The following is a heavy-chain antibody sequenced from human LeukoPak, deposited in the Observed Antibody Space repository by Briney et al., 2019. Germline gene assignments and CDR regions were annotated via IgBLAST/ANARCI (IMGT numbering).Heavy chain of an antibody. V-gene: IGHV4-38-2*02. Sequence: SETLSLTCTVSGYSISSNYHWGWIRQPPGKGLEWIATIYHSGSTYYNPSLKSRVTISVDTSKDQFSLKMRSVTAADTAVYYCARVRAVAGTPPDYWGQGTLVTVSS. CDR1: GYSISSNYH. CDR3: ARVRAVAGTPPDY. J-gene: IGHJ4*02. CDR2: IYHSGST. D-gene: IGHD6-19*01.